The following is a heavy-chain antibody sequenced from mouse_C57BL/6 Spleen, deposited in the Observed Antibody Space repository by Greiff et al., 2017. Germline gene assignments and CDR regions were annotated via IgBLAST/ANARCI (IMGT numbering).Heavy chain of an antibody. V-gene: IGHV1-64*01. CDR3: ARSTTVVATGYYAMDY. CDR2: IHPNSGST. J-gene: IGHJ4*01. D-gene: IGHD1-1*01. Sequence: QVQLQQPGAELVKPGASVKLSCKASGYTFTSYWMHWVKQRPRQGLEWIGMIHPNSGSTNYNEKFKSKATLTVDKSSSTAYMQLSSLTSEDSAVYYCARSTTVVATGYYAMDYWGQGTSVTVSS. CDR1: GYTFTSYW.